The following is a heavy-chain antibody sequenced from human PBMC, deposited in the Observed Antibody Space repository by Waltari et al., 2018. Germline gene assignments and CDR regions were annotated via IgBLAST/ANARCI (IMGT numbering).Heavy chain of an antibody. CDR3: ARGGYSYGLNWFDP. Sequence: QVQLQQWGAGLLKPAETLSLTCAVYGGSFRGYFWIWIRQPPGKGLEWMGEINHSGSTNYNPSLKSRVTISVDTSKNQFSLKLSSVTAADTAVYYCARGGYSYGLNWFDPWGQGTLVTVSS. D-gene: IGHD5-18*01. CDR2: INHSGST. CDR1: GGSFRGYF. J-gene: IGHJ5*02. V-gene: IGHV4-34*01.